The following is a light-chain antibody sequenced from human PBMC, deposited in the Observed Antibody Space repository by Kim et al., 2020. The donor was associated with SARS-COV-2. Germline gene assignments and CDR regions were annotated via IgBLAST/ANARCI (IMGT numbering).Light chain of an antibody. J-gene: IGLJ3*02. CDR1: SLRTYY. V-gene: IGLV3-19*01. CDR3: HSRDSSGGV. Sequence: SVSLGQTVRITCQGVSLRTYYASWYQQRPGQTPVLVIYGQDSRPSGIPDRFSGSTSGNTASLTITGAQAEDEADYYCHSRDSSGGVFGGGTQLTVL. CDR2: GQD.